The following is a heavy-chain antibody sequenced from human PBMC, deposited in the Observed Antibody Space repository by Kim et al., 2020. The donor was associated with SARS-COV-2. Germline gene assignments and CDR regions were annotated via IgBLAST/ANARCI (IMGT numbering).Heavy chain of an antibody. Sequence: SWKGGFTICGNNSKNTLYMQMNSLRAEDTAVYYCARDLHGYSSGWYYFDYWGQGTLVTVSS. J-gene: IGHJ4*02. D-gene: IGHD6-19*01. CDR3: ARDLHGYSSGWYYFDY. V-gene: IGHV3-30*01.